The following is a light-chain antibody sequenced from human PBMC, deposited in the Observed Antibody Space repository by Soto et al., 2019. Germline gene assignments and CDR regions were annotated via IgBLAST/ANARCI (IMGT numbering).Light chain of an antibody. V-gene: IGLV2-23*02. J-gene: IGLJ2*01. CDR1: SSDVGSYNL. Sequence: QSVLTQPASVSGSPGQSITISCTGTSSDVGSYNLVSWYQQHTGKAPKLIIYEVNKGPSGVSDRFSGSKSGITASLTVVGLQAEDEADYYCCSYAGSSTVVFGGGTKLTVL. CDR2: EVN. CDR3: CSYAGSSTVV.